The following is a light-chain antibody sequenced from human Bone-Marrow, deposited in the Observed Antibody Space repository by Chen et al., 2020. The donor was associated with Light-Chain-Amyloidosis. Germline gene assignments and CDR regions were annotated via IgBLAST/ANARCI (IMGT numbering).Light chain of an antibody. CDR1: NIGSTS. Sequence: SYVLTQPSSVSVAPGQTATIACGGNNIGSTSVHWYQQTPGQAPLLVGYDDSDRPSGIPERWSGSNAGNTATLTIGRVEAGDEADYYWQVWDRSSDRPVFGGGTKLTVL. J-gene: IGLJ3*02. CDR3: QVWDRSSDRPV. CDR2: DDS. V-gene: IGLV3-21*02.